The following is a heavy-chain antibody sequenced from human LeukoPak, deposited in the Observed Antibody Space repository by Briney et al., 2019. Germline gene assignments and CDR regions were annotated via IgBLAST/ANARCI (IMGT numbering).Heavy chain of an antibody. Sequence: TGGSLRLSCAASGFTFSSYGMHWVRQAPGKGLDWVAFIRYDGSNKYYADSVKGRFTISRDNSKNTLYLQMNSLRAEDTAVYYCARRGAVADAFDIWGQGTMVTVSS. V-gene: IGHV3-30*02. D-gene: IGHD4-23*01. CDR3: ARRGAVADAFDI. J-gene: IGHJ3*02. CDR1: GFTFSSYG. CDR2: IRYDGSNK.